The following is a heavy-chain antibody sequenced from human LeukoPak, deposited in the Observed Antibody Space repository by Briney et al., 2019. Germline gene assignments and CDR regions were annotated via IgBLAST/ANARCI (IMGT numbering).Heavy chain of an antibody. CDR1: GFTFGVYY. Sequence: GGSLRLSCAASGFTFGVYYMSWIRQAPGKGLEWISYISSSSTYTTYADSVKGRFTISRDNAKNSLYLQMNSLRAEDTAVYYCARGRSSGWYARHDTNTTDYWGQGTLVTVSS. J-gene: IGHJ4*02. D-gene: IGHD6-19*01. CDR2: ISSSSTYT. V-gene: IGHV3-11*06. CDR3: ARGRSSGWYARHDTNTTDY.